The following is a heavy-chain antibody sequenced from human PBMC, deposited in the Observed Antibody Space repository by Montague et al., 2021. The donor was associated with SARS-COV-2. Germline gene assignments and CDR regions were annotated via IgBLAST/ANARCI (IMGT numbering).Heavy chain of an antibody. CDR2: ISHSGST. V-gene: IGHV4-34*01. CDR3: ARFAYRLIFIASYYGMDV. CDR1: GGSFSRYY. J-gene: IGHJ6*02. D-gene: IGHD2-2*01. Sequence: SETLSLTCAVYGGSFSRYYWSWIRQPPGKGLVLIGLISHSGSTNYNPSLKSRVTISIDTSKNQFSLKLSSVTAADTAVYYCARFAYRLIFIASYYGMDVWGQGNTVNVSS.